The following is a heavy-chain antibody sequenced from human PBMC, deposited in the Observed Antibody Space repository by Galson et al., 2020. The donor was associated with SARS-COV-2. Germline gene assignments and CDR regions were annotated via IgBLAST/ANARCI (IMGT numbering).Heavy chain of an antibody. CDR1: GFTFSSYG. D-gene: IGHD3-16*02. Sequence: GGSLRLSCAASGFTFSSYGMHWVRQAPGKGLEWVAVISYDGSNKYYADSVKGRFTISRDNSKNTLYLQMNSLRAEDTAVYYCAKVLRELSLDYWGQGTLVTVSS. CDR3: AKVLRELSLDY. J-gene: IGHJ4*02. V-gene: IGHV3-30*18. CDR2: ISYDGSNK.